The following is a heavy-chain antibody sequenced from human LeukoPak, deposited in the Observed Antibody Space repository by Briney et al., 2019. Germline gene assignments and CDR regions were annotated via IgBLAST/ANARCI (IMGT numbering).Heavy chain of an antibody. CDR1: GFTSSSYA. D-gene: IGHD6-13*01. J-gene: IGHJ4*02. Sequence: PGGSLRLSCAASGFTSSSYAMSWVRHAPGKGLEWVSAISSSGAGTYYADSVKGRFTISRDNSKNTLYLQMHSLRAEDTAVYYCATNTSSWSFDYWGQGTLVTVSS. V-gene: IGHV3-23*01. CDR2: ISSSGAGT. CDR3: ATNTSSWSFDY.